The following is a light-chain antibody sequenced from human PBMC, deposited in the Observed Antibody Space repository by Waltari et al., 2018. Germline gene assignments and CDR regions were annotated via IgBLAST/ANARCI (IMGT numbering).Light chain of an antibody. CDR2: GNS. J-gene: IGLJ3*02. Sequence: QSVLTQPPSVSGAPGQRVTISCTGSSSNIGAGYDVHWYQQLPGTAPNLLIYGNSNRPSGVPDRFSGSKSGSSACLASTGLQAEDEADYYCQSYDSSLSGCVFGGRPKLTVL. CDR3: QSYDSSLSGCV. V-gene: IGLV1-40*01. CDR1: SSNIGAGYD.